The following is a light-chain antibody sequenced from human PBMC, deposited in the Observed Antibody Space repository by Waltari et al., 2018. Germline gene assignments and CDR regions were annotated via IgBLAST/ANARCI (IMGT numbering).Light chain of an antibody. CDR2: DVT. J-gene: IGLJ2*01. V-gene: IGLV2-14*03. CDR3: ISYTTSDTMI. CDR1: SSDGGAYDY. Sequence: QSALTQPASVSGPPGQSITISCTGTSSDGGAYDYVSWYQQHPGKVPKLIISDVTHRPSGVSFRFSGSKSDNTASLTISGLQAEDEADYYCISYTTSDTMIFGGGTKLTVL.